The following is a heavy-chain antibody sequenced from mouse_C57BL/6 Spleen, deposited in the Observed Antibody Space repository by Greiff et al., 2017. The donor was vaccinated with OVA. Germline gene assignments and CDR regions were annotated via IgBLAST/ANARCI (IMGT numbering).Heavy chain of an antibody. Sequence: VQLVESGAELVRPGTSVKMSCKASGYTFTNYWIGWAKQRPGHGLEWIGDIYPGGGYTNYNEKFKGKATLTADKSSSTAYMQFSSLTSEDSAIYYCAREPDGYYLDYWGQGTSVTVSS. D-gene: IGHD2-3*01. CDR2: IYPGGGYT. V-gene: IGHV1-63*01. CDR1: GYTFTNYW. CDR3: AREPDGYYLDY. J-gene: IGHJ4*01.